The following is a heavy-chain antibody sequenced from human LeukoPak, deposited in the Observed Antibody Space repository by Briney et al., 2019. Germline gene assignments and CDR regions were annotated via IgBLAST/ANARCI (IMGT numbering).Heavy chain of an antibody. CDR3: ARENDDILTGYYKYFDY. D-gene: IGHD3-9*01. Sequence: PGGSLRLSCAASGFTFSSYWMSWVRQAPGKGLEWVANIKQDGSEKYYVDSVKGRFTISRDNSKNTLYLQMNSLRAEDTAVYYCARENDDILTGYYKYFDYWGQGTLVTVSS. CDR1: GFTFSSYW. CDR2: IKQDGSEK. V-gene: IGHV3-7*01. J-gene: IGHJ4*02.